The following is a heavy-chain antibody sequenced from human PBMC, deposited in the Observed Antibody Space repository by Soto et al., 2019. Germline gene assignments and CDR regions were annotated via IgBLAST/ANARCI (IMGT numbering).Heavy chain of an antibody. CDR3: ARTEPPHDSSGYGY. V-gene: IGHV1-18*01. CDR1: GYTFTSYG. Sequence: ASVKVSCKASGYTFTSYGISWVRQAPGQGLEWMGWISAYNGNTNYAQKLQGRVTMTTDTSTSTAYMELRSLRSDDTAVYYCARTEPPHDSSGYGYWGQGTLVTVSS. J-gene: IGHJ4*02. CDR2: ISAYNGNT. D-gene: IGHD3-22*01.